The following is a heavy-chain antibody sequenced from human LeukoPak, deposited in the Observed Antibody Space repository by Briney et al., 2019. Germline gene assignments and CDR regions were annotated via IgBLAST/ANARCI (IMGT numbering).Heavy chain of an antibody. CDR2: ISAYNGNT. D-gene: IGHD3-22*01. CDR1: GYTFTSYG. Sequence: ASVKVSCKASGYTFTSYGISWVRQAPGQGLEWMGWISAYNGNTNYAQKLQGRVTMTTDTSTRTAYVELRSLRSDDTAVYYCARALSDYYYDSSGYSFDYWGQGTLVTVSS. V-gene: IGHV1-18*01. J-gene: IGHJ4*02. CDR3: ARALSDYYYDSSGYSFDY.